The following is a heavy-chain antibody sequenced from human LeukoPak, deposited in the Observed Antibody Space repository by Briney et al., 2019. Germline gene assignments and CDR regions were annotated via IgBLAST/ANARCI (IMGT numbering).Heavy chain of an antibody. D-gene: IGHD2-15*01. CDR3: ARASRAAKSGYYYYYYMDV. J-gene: IGHJ6*03. CDR1: GFTFSSYS. Sequence: GGSLRLSCAASGFTFSSYSMNWVRQAPGKGLEWVSSISSSSSYIYYADSVKGRFTISRDNAKNSLYLQMNSLRAVDTAVYYCARASRAAKSGYYYYYYMDVWGKGTTVTVSS. V-gene: IGHV3-21*01. CDR2: ISSSSSYI.